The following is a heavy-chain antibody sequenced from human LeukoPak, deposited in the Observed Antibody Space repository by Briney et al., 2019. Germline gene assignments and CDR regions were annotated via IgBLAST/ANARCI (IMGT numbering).Heavy chain of an antibody. CDR3: ARDPRRNYYDSSGSSN. CDR1: GGSISSSSYY. J-gene: IGHJ4*02. D-gene: IGHD3-22*01. Sequence: SETLSLTCTVSGGSISSSSYYWGWIRQPPGKGLEWIGSIYYSGSTYYNPSLKSRVTMSVDTSKNQFSLKLSSVTAADTAVYYCARDPRRNYYDSSGSSNWGQGTLVTVSS. V-gene: IGHV4-39*07. CDR2: IYYSGST.